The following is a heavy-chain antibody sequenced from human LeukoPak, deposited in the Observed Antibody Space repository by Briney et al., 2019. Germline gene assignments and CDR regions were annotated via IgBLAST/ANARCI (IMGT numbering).Heavy chain of an antibody. J-gene: IGHJ4*02. CDR3: AKDSPSYYFDY. V-gene: IGHV3-30*18. Sequence: PGGSLRLSCAASGFTFSSYGIRWVRQAPGKGLEWVAVISYDGSNKYYADSVKGRFTISRDNSKNTLYLQMNSLRAEDTAVYYCAKDSPSYYFDYWGQGTLVTVSS. CDR2: ISYDGSNK. CDR1: GFTFSSYG.